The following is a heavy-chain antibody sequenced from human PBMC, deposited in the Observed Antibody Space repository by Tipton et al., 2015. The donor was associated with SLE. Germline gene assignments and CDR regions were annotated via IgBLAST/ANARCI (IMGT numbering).Heavy chain of an antibody. D-gene: IGHD3-10*01. CDR1: GDSFRSYY. Sequence: TLSLTCSVSGDSFRSYYWSWIRQPAGKGLEWIGHISTSGSSNFNPSLKSRVTMSLDTSKNQFSLRLSSVTAADTAVYYCARWGGRYLTSDYWGQGALVTVSS. CDR3: ARWGGRYLTSDY. CDR2: ISTSGSS. V-gene: IGHV4-4*07. J-gene: IGHJ4*02.